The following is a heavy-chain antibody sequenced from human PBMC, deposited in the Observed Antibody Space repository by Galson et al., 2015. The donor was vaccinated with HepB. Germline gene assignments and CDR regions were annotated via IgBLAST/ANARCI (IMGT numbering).Heavy chain of an antibody. CDR2: IIPILGLA. CDR1: GGTFSSYT. V-gene: IGHV1-69*02. Sequence: SVKVSCKASGGTFSSYTISWVRQAPGQGLEWMGRIIPILGLANYAQKFQGRVTITADKSTSTAYMELSSLRSEDTAVYYCARGLEIVVVNEVPFDYWGQGTLVTVSS. D-gene: IGHD3-22*01. J-gene: IGHJ4*02. CDR3: ARGLEIVVVNEVPFDY.